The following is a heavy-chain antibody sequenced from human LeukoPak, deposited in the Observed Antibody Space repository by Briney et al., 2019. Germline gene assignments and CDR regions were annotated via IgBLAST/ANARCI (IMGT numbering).Heavy chain of an antibody. V-gene: IGHV4-39*07. CDR1: GGSISSSSYY. D-gene: IGHD4-17*01. J-gene: IGHJ4*02. CDR2: IYYSGST. CDR3: ARDHYEGYYFDY. Sequence: SETLSLTCTVSGGSISSSSYYWGWIRQPPGKGLEWIGSIYYSGSTYYNPSLKSRVTISVDTSKNQFSLKLSSVTAADTAVYYCARDHYEGYYFDYWGQGTLVTVSS.